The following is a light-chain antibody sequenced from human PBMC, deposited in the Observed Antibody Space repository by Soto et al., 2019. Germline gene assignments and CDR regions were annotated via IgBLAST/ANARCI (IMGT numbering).Light chain of an antibody. CDR1: QNIGTS. V-gene: IGKV1-5*01. J-gene: IGKJ1*01. Sequence: DIHMTQSPSTLSASVEDRVTITCRASQNIGTSLAWYQPTPGKAPKLLISDASTLESGVPSRFGGSGSGTEFTLSITSLQPNDFATYYCQQCFWQWTFGQGTKVDIK. CDR2: DAS. CDR3: QQCFWQWT.